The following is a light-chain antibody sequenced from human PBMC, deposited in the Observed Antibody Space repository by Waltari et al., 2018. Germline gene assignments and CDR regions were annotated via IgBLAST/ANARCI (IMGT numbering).Light chain of an antibody. Sequence: QSALTQPASVSGSPGQSITISCTGTSSDIGTYNYVSWYQQHPGEAPKLIIYEVTNRPSGVSKRFSGSQSGNTASLTISGLQAEDEADYYCSSYTRRTSVVFGGGTKLTVL. CDR1: SSDIGTYNY. CDR2: EVT. V-gene: IGLV2-14*01. CDR3: SSYTRRTSVV. J-gene: IGLJ2*01.